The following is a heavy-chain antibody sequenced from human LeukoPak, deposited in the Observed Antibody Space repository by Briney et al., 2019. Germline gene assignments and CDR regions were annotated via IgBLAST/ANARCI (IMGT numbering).Heavy chain of an antibody. CDR1: GYTFTGYY. J-gene: IGHJ4*02. Sequence: GASVKVSCKASGYTFTGYYMHWVRQAPGQGLEWMGWINPNSGGTNYAQKFQGRVTMTRDTSISTAYMELSRLRSDDTAVYYCARVKEYYTGTLEYWGQGTLVTVSS. CDR2: INPNSGGT. D-gene: IGHD1-7*01. V-gene: IGHV1-2*02. CDR3: ARVKEYYTGTLEY.